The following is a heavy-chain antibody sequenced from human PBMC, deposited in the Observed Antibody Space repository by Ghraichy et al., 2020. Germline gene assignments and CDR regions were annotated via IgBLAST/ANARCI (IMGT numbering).Heavy chain of an antibody. CDR3: ALGSSRGWFFDY. Sequence: SQTLSLTCAISGDSVSSNSAAWNWIRQSPSRGLEWLGRTYYRSKWYSDYAVSVKSRIIINPDTSKNQFSLQLNSVTPEDSAVYYCALGSSRGWFFDYWGQGTLVTVSS. CDR1: GDSVSSNSAA. V-gene: IGHV6-1*01. CDR2: TYYRSKWYS. J-gene: IGHJ4*02. D-gene: IGHD6-19*01.